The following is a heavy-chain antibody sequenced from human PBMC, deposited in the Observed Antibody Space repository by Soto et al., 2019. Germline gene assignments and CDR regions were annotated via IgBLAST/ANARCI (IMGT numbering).Heavy chain of an antibody. D-gene: IGHD5-12*01. CDR3: ARGQGGVVATH. V-gene: IGHV4-34*01. CDR1: GGSLSGYY. CDR2: VKDGGHT. Sequence: QVQLQQWGAGLLKPSETLSLNCAVTGGSLSGYYWSWIRQPPGKGLEWIGEVKDGGHTNYSPSLRGXXTXSXATSNNQFSLRLNSVPAADTGVYYCARGQGGVVATHWDQGSLVTVSS. J-gene: IGHJ4*02.